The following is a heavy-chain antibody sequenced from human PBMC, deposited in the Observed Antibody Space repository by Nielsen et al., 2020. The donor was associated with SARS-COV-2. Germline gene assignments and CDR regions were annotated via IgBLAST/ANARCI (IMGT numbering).Heavy chain of an antibody. V-gene: IGHV3-7*01. D-gene: IGHD6-13*01. J-gene: IGHJ3*02. CDR2: IKHDGSDK. Sequence: GGSLRLSCAASRFPFSAFWMSWVRQAPGKGLEWVANIKHDGSDKYYVDSVKGRFIISRDNAKNSLFLQMNSLRADDTAVYYCCSSSSPRDAFDIWGQGTMVTVSS. CDR3: CSSSSPRDAFDI. CDR1: RFPFSAFW.